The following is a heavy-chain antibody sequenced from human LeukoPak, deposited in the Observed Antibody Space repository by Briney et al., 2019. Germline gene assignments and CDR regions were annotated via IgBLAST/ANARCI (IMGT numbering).Heavy chain of an antibody. D-gene: IGHD6-13*01. CDR2: INHSGST. CDR3: VRRLDYSSSWYSRQTFDY. Sequence: ETLSLTCAVYGGSFSGYYWSWIRQPPGKGLEWIGEINHSGSTNYNPSLKSRVTISVDTSKNQFSLELSSVTAADTAVYYCVRRLDYSSSWYSRQTFDYWGQGTLVTVSS. J-gene: IGHJ4*02. V-gene: IGHV4-34*01. CDR1: GGSFSGYY.